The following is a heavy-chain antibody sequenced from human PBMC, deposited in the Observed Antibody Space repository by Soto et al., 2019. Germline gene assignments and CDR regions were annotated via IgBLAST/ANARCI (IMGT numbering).Heavy chain of an antibody. Sequence: SETLSLTCTVSGGSVSSGSYYWSWIRQPPGKGLERIGYIYYSGSTNYNPSLKSRVTISVDTSKNQFSLKLNSVTAADTAVYYCARVADYSYGFDYWGQGTLVTVSS. D-gene: IGHD5-18*01. V-gene: IGHV4-61*01. J-gene: IGHJ4*02. CDR3: ARVADYSYGFDY. CDR1: GGSVSSGSYY. CDR2: IYYSGST.